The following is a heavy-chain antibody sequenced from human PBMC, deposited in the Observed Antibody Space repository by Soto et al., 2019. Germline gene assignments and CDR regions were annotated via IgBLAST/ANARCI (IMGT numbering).Heavy chain of an antibody. CDR1: GDSISGGGYY. D-gene: IGHD3-9*01. Sequence: QVQLQESGPGLVKPSLTLSLTCTVSGDSISGGGYYWSWIRQHPGKGLEWIGYISYSGSTYYNPSLKSRVTISLDTSKNQFSLKLGSVTAADTALYYCARTYYDILSGFYLFDYWGQGTLVTVSS. V-gene: IGHV4-31*03. CDR3: ARTYYDILSGFYLFDY. J-gene: IGHJ4*02. CDR2: ISYSGST.